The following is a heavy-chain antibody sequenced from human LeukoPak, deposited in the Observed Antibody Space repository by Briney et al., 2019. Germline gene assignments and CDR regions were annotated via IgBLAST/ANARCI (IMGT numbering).Heavy chain of an antibody. D-gene: IGHD3-10*01. J-gene: IGHJ5*02. CDR2: IYYSGST. CDR3: ARHIRVGVRGVISDWFDP. Sequence: PSETLSLTCTVSGGSISSSSYYWGWTRQPPGKGLEWIGSIYYSGSTYYNPSLKSRVTISVDTSKNQFSLKLSSVTAADTAVYYCARHIRVGVRGVISDWFDPWGQGTLVTVSS. CDR1: GGSISSSSYY. V-gene: IGHV4-39*01.